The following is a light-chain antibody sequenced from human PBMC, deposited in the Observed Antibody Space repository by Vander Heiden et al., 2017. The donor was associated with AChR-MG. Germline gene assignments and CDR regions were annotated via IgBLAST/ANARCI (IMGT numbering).Light chain of an antibody. J-gene: IGKJ2*01. Sequence: DIQMTQSPSSLSASVGDRVTITCRASQSISSYLNWYQQKPGKAPKLLIYAASSLQSGVPSRFSGSGSGTDFTLTISSLQPEDFATYYCLQSDSTPDTFGQGTKLEIK. CDR2: AAS. V-gene: IGKV1-39*01. CDR1: QSISSY. CDR3: LQSDSTPDT.